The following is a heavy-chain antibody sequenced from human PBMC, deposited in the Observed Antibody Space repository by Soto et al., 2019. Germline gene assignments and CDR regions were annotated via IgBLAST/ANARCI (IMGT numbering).Heavy chain of an antibody. J-gene: IGHJ4*02. CDR1: GFTFSSYG. CDR3: GRGPRPSSGSLLGFDY. D-gene: IGHD1-26*01. Sequence: QVQLVESGGGVVQPGRSLSLSCAASGFTFSSYGMHWVRQAPGKGLEWVALIWYDGLNKYYADSVKGRFTISRDNSNNTLYLQMSSLRDEDTAVYYCGRGPRPSSGSLLGFDYWGQGALVTVSS. CDR2: IWYDGLNK. V-gene: IGHV3-33*01.